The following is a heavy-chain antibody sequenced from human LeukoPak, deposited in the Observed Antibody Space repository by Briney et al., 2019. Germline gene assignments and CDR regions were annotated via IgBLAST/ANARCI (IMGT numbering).Heavy chain of an antibody. J-gene: IGHJ5*02. V-gene: IGHV4-39*01. D-gene: IGHD1-1*01. CDR2: INHSGST. Sequence: SETLSLTCAVSGGSISSNSYYWGWIRQPPGKGLEWIGEINHSGSTNYNPSLKSRVTISIHTSKNQFSLKLNSVTAADTAIYYCARHVVTRRPPAATKRTWFDLWGQGTLVTVSS. CDR3: ARHVVTRRPPAATKRTWFDL. CDR1: GGSISSNSYY.